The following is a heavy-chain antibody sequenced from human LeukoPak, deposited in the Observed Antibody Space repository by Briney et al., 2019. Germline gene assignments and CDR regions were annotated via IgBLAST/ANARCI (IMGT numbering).Heavy chain of an antibody. CDR3: AKRHSSGWYRGDYFDY. J-gene: IGHJ4*02. D-gene: IGHD6-19*01. V-gene: IGHV3-23*01. CDR1: GFTFSSYA. Sequence: GGSLRLYCAASGFTFSSYAMRWVRQAPGKGLEWVSAISGSGGSTYYADSVKGRFTISRDNSKNTLYLQMNSLRAEDTAVYYCAKRHSSGWYRGDYFDYWGQGTLVTVSS. CDR2: ISGSGGST.